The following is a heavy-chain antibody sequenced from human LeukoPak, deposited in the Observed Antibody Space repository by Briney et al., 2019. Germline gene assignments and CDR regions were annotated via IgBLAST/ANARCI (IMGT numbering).Heavy chain of an antibody. Sequence: GASVKVSCKASGYTFTSYDINWVRQATGQGLEWMGWMNPNSGNTGYAQKFQGRVTITRNTSISTAYMELSSLRSEDTAVYYCARDQRSGNYPRAALGSLDAFDIWGQGTMVTVSS. D-gene: IGHD4-23*01. V-gene: IGHV1-8*03. CDR1: GYTFTSYD. J-gene: IGHJ3*02. CDR2: MNPNSGNT. CDR3: ARDQRSGNYPRAALGSLDAFDI.